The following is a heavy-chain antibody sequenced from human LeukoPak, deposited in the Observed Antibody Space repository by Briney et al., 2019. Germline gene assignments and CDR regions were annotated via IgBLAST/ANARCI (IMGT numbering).Heavy chain of an antibody. CDR2: ISYDGSNK. D-gene: IGHD3-22*01. CDR1: GFTFSSYA. V-gene: IGHV3-30*04. CDR3: AKDRSYYDSSGYIYYFDY. Sequence: PGRSLRLSCAASGFTFSSYAMHWVRQAPGKGLEWVAVISYDGSNKYYADSVKGRFTISRDNSKNTLYLQMNSLRAEDTAVYYCAKDRSYYDSSGYIYYFDYWGQGTLVTVSS. J-gene: IGHJ4*02.